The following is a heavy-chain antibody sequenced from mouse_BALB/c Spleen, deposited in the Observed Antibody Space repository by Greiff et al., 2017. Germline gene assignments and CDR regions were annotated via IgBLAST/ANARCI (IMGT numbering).Heavy chain of an antibody. V-gene: IGHV1-82*01. CDR3: TRGRDGYYSY. Sequence: QVQLQQSGPELVKPGASVKISCKASGYAFSSSWMNWVKQRPGQGLEWIGRIYPGDGDTNYNGKFKGKATLTADKSSSTAYMQLSSLTSVDSAVYYCTRGRDGYYSYWGQGTLVTVSA. J-gene: IGHJ3*01. CDR2: IYPGDGDT. CDR1: GYAFSSSW. D-gene: IGHD2-3*01.